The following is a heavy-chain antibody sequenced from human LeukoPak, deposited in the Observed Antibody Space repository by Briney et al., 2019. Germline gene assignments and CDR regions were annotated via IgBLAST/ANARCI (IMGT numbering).Heavy chain of an antibody. CDR1: GYTFTGYY. CDR2: INPNSGGT. Sequence: GASVKVSCKASGYTFTGYYMHWVRQAPGQGLEWMGWINPNSGGTNYAQKFQGRVTMTRDTSISTAYMELSRPRSDDTAVYYCAGIAAAGSFNWFDPWGQGTLVTVSS. V-gene: IGHV1-2*02. D-gene: IGHD6-13*01. J-gene: IGHJ5*02. CDR3: AGIAAAGSFNWFDP.